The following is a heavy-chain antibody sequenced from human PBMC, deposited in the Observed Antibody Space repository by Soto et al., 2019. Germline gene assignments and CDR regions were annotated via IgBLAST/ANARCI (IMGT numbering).Heavy chain of an antibody. CDR3: ARDEGGYAILTGYYKAHHFDY. J-gene: IGHJ4*02. Sequence: AAVKGSCKASGYGFTGYYLPWARQAPGQGREWMGWINPDRGGTNYAQKFRGRVDLTTEKSTTTAYRVLRSRTSDDTAVYYSARDEGGYAILTGYYKAHHFDYWGQGVPVTVSS. CDR1: GYGFTGYY. CDR2: INPDRGGT. D-gene: IGHD3-9*01. V-gene: IGHV1-2*02.